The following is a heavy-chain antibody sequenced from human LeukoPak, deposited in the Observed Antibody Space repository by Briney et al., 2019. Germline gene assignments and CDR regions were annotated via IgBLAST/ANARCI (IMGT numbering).Heavy chain of an antibody. V-gene: IGHV3-23*01. CDR2: ISGSGGST. CDR3: ANLGGRAAAGNWFDP. J-gene: IGHJ5*02. Sequence: GGPLRLSCAASGFTFSSYAMSWVRQAPGKGLEWVSAISGSGGSTYYADSVKGRFTISRDNSKNTLYLQMNSLRAEDTAVYYCANLGGRAAAGNWFDPWGQGTLVTVSS. CDR1: GFTFSSYA. D-gene: IGHD6-13*01.